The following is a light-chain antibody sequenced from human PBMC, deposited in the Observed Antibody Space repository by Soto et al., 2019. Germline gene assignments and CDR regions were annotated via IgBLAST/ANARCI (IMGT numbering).Light chain of an antibody. CDR1: QGISSY. CDR3: QQLNSYPLP. Sequence: DIQLTQSPSFLSASVGDRVTITCRASQGISSYLAWYQQKPGKAPKVLIYAASTLQSGVPSRFSGSGSRTEFTLTISSLQPEDFATYYCQQLNSYPLPFGGGTKVEIK. CDR2: AAS. V-gene: IGKV1-9*01. J-gene: IGKJ4*01.